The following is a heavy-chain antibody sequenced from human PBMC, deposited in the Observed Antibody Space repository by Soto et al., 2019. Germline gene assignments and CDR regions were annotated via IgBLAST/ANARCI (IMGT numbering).Heavy chain of an antibody. D-gene: IGHD2-21*01. V-gene: IGHV3-66*01. CDR1: GFTVSRNY. J-gene: IGHJ4*02. CDR2: IYDGGST. CDR3: ARAVYSVVTPVYYFDH. Sequence: EVQLVESGGGLVQPGESLRLSCAASGFTVSRNYMTWVRQAPGKGLEWVSIIYDGGSTYYADSVKGRFTISRDKSKNTLYLQMSNLGAEDTAVYYCARAVYSVVTPVYYFDHWGQGTLVTVSS.